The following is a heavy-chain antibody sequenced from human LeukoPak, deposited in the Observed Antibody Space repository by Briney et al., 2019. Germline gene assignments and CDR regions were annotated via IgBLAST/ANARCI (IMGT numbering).Heavy chain of an antibody. CDR2: FSESGGST. J-gene: IGHJ3*02. D-gene: IGHD3-16*01. Sequence: GGSLRLSCAASGFTFSNYWMHWVRQAPGKGLEWVSGFSESGGSTYYADSVKGRFTISRDNSKNTLYLQMNSLRAEDTAVYYCARDVEGDDAFDIWGQGTMVSVSS. V-gene: IGHV3-23*01. CDR1: GFTFSNYW. CDR3: ARDVEGDDAFDI.